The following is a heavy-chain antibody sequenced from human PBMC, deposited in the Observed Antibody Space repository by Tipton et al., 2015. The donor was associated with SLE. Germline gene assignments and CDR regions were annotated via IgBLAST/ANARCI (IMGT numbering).Heavy chain of an antibody. CDR2: IYTSGST. CDR1: GGSISSSSYY. CDR3: ASFLAVAGTDAFDI. V-gene: IGHV4-61*09. J-gene: IGHJ3*02. D-gene: IGHD6-19*01. Sequence: LRLSCTVSGGSISSSSYYWSWIRQPPGKGLEWIGYIYTSGSTNYNPSLKSRVTISVDTSKNQFSLKLSSVTAADTAVYYCASFLAVAGTDAFDIWGQGTMVTVSS.